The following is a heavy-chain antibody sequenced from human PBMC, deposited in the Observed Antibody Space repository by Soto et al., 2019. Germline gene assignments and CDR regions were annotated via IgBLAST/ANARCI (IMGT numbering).Heavy chain of an antibody. Sequence: QVQLVESGGGVVQPGRSLRLSCAASGFTFSSYAMHWVRQAPGKGLEWVAVISYDGSNKYYADSVKGRFTISRDNSKNTLYLQMNSLRAEDTAVYYCARDAEEVGAYFDYWGQGTLVTVSS. CDR1: GFTFSSYA. CDR3: ARDAEEVGAYFDY. J-gene: IGHJ4*02. V-gene: IGHV3-30-3*01. CDR2: ISYDGSNK. D-gene: IGHD1-26*01.